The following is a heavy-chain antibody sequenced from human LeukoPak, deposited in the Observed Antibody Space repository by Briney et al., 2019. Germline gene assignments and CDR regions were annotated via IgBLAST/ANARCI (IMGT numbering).Heavy chain of an antibody. D-gene: IGHD6-13*01. CDR3: AKDSSRASADYYFDY. Sequence: GGSLRLSCTASGFTFSSYAMSWVRQAPGKGLEWVSGISGSGGSTYYADSVKGRFTISRDNSKNTLYLQMNSLRPEDTAVYYCAKDSSRASADYYFDYWGQGTLVTVSS. CDR2: ISGSGGST. CDR1: GFTFSSYA. V-gene: IGHV3-23*01. J-gene: IGHJ4*02.